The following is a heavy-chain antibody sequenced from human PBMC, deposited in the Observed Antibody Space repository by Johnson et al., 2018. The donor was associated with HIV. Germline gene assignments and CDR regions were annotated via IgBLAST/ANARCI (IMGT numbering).Heavy chain of an antibody. Sequence: VQLVESGGGVVRPGGSLRLFCAASGFTFDDYGMSWVRHAPGKGLERVPGINRYGGSTGYADSVKGRFTISRDNAKNSLYLQMNSLRAEDSALYYCARGAPWSGSDAFDIWGQGTMVTVSS. D-gene: IGHD3-3*01. J-gene: IGHJ3*02. CDR1: GFTFDDYG. V-gene: IGHV3-20*04. CDR2: INRYGGST. CDR3: ARGAPWSGSDAFDI.